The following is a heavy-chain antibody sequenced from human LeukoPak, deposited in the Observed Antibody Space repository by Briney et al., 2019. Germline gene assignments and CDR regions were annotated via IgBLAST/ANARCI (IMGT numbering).Heavy chain of an antibody. CDR2: IHHSGST. J-gene: IGHJ4*02. Sequence: SETLSLTCTVSGYSISRGYHWGWIRQPPGRGLEWIGSIHHSGSTYYNPSLQSRFTMSADTSKNQFSLKLDSVTAADTAVYYCARVNFNPDYWGQGTLVTASS. V-gene: IGHV4-38-2*02. CDR1: GYSISRGYH. CDR3: ARVNFNPDY. D-gene: IGHD1-14*01.